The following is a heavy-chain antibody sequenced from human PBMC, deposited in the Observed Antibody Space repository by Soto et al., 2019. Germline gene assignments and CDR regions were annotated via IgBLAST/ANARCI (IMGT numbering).Heavy chain of an antibody. J-gene: IGHJ4*02. Sequence: QVQLVQSGAEVKEPGSSVKVSCKASGGTFSSYAISWVRQAPGQGLEWMGGIIPIFGTANYAQKFQGRVTITADESTSTAYMELSSLSSEDTAVYYCAKYLRLGEGDFDYWGQGTLVTVSS. CDR3: AKYLRLGEGDFDY. V-gene: IGHV1-69*01. D-gene: IGHD3-16*01. CDR1: GGTFSSYA. CDR2: IIPIFGTA.